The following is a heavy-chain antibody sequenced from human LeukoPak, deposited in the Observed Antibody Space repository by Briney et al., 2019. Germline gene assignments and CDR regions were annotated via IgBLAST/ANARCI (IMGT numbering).Heavy chain of an antibody. Sequence: GESLKISCQGSGYSFTSYWIGWVRQMPGKGLEWMGIIYPGDSDTRYSPSFQGQVTISADKSISTAYLQWSSLKASDTAMYYCARHSPPPRYGDRLLGYYYGMDVWGQGTTVTVSS. CDR1: GYSFTSYW. V-gene: IGHV5-51*01. D-gene: IGHD4-17*01. CDR2: IYPGDSDT. J-gene: IGHJ6*02. CDR3: ARHSPPPRYGDRLLGYYYGMDV.